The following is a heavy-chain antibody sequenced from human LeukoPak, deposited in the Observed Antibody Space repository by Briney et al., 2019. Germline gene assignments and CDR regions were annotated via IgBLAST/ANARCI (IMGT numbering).Heavy chain of an antibody. Sequence: GGSLRLSCAASGFTFSNYWMHWVRQAPGKGLVWVSRINSDGNNKNYADSVKGRFTISRDNSKNTLYLQMNSLRAEDTAVYYCAKSSYYDSSGYYLSFDYWGQGTLVTVSS. CDR1: GFTFSNYW. V-gene: IGHV3-74*01. CDR2: INSDGNNK. D-gene: IGHD3-22*01. J-gene: IGHJ4*02. CDR3: AKSSYYDSSGYYLSFDY.